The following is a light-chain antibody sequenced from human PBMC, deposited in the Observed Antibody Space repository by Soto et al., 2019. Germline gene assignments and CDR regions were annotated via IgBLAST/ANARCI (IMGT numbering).Light chain of an antibody. CDR3: QQYNSYSG. CDR1: QSVSIW. V-gene: IGKV1-5*03. CDR2: KAS. Sequence: DIQMTQSPSTLSASVGDRVTITCRASQSVSIWLAWYQQKPGKAPKLLIYKASSLESGVPSRFSGSGSGTEFTLTISSLQPDDYATYYCQQYNSYSGFGQGTKVDIK. J-gene: IGKJ1*01.